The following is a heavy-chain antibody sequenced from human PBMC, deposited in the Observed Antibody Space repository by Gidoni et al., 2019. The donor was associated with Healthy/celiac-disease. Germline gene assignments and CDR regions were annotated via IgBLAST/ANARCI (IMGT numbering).Heavy chain of an antibody. CDR2: INHSGST. Sequence: QLQLQQWCAGLLKPSETLSLTFAVYGGSFSGYYWRCICPPPGKGLELMGEINHSGSTNYNPSLKRRVTISVDTSKNQFSLKLSSVTAADTAVYYCARGRLGYCSGGSCYSRNWFDPWGQGTLVTVSS. D-gene: IGHD2-15*01. J-gene: IGHJ5*02. CDR3: ARGRLGYCSGGSCYSRNWFDP. V-gene: IGHV4-34*01. CDR1: GGSFSGYY.